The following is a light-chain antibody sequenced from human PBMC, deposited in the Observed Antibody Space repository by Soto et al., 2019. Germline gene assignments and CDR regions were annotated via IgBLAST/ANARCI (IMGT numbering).Light chain of an antibody. CDR2: DAS. Sequence: DIQMTQSPSTLSASVGDRVTITCRASQSISSWLAWYQQKPGKAPKLLIYDASSLESGVPSRFSGSGSGTEFTLTISSLQPDDVATYYCQQYNSYPQTFGQGTNLEIK. CDR1: QSISSW. V-gene: IGKV1-5*01. CDR3: QQYNSYPQT. J-gene: IGKJ2*01.